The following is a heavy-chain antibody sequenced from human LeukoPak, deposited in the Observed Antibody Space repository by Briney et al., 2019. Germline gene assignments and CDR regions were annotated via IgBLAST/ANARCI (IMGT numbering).Heavy chain of an antibody. Sequence: TSETLSLTCAVYGGSFSGYYWSWIRQPPGKGLEWIGEINHSGSTNYNPSLKSRVTISVDTSKNQFSLKLSSVTAADTAVYYCARHRPYYDYVWGSYRRAPGFDYWGQGTLVTVSS. D-gene: IGHD3-16*02. CDR2: INHSGST. J-gene: IGHJ4*02. V-gene: IGHV4-34*01. CDR3: ARHRPYYDYVWGSYRRAPGFDY. CDR1: GGSFSGYY.